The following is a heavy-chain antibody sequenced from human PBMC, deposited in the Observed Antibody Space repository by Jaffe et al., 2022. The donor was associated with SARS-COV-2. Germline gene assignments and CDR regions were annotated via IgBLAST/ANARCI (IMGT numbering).Heavy chain of an antibody. CDR2: IDPSDSYT. Sequence: EVQLVQSGAEVKKPGESLRISCKGSGYSFTDYWITWVRQMPGKGLEWMGRIDPSDSYTTYNPSFQGHVSMSVDESISTAYLQWSSLKASETAMYYCARHFHSGSGTLNFFDSWGQGTLVTVSS. J-gene: IGHJ5*01. CDR3: ARHFHSGSGTLNFFDS. CDR1: GYSFTDYW. V-gene: IGHV5-10-1*03. D-gene: IGHD3-10*01.